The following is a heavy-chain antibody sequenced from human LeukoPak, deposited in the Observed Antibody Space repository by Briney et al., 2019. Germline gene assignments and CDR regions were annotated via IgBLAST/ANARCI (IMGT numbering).Heavy chain of an antibody. CDR2: ISYDGSNK. Sequence: GGSLRLSCAASGFTFSSYAMHWVRQAPGKGLEWVAVISYDGSNKYYADSVKGRFTISRDNSKNTLYLQMNSLRAEGTVVYYCARSVGNTLLYYFDYWGQGTLVTVSS. CDR3: ARSVGNTLLYYFDY. V-gene: IGHV3-30-3*01. J-gene: IGHJ4*02. D-gene: IGHD2/OR15-2a*01. CDR1: GFTFSSYA.